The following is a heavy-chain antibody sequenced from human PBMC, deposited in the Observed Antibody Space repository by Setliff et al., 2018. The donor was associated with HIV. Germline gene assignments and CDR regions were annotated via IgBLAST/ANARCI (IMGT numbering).Heavy chain of an antibody. CDR3: VRGVQSPPHYSYYYMDV. CDR2: IIPILGVA. CDR1: GGTFSSYA. Sequence: SVKVSCKASGGTFSSYAINWVRQAPGQGLDWMGRIIPILGVANYAQRFQGKVTITADKSTSTAYMELTSLRFDDTAMYYCVRGVQSPPHYSYYYMDVWGEGTMVTSP. V-gene: IGHV1-69*04. D-gene: IGHD3-3*01. J-gene: IGHJ6*03.